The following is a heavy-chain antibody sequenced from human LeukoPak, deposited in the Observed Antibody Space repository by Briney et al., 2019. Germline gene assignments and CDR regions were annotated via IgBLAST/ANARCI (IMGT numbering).Heavy chain of an antibody. V-gene: IGHV3-30*04. J-gene: IGHJ3*02. CDR3: ATGQDRGAFDI. Sequence: GGSLRLSCTASGFTFSNHALHWVRQAPGKGLEWLTVISYDGRNEYYADSVTGRFTISRDNSKNTLYLQMNSLRAEDTAVYYCATGQDRGAFDIWGQGTMVTVSS. CDR1: GFTFSNHA. CDR2: ISYDGRNE.